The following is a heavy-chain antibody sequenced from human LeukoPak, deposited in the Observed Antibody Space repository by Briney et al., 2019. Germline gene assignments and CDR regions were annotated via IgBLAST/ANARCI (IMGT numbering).Heavy chain of an antibody. CDR2: MCYSGST. CDR1: GGSVSSGSYY. Sequence: SETLSLTCTVSGGSVSSGSYYWSWIRQPPGKGLEWIANMCYSGSTNYNPSLKSRVTISVNTSKNQFSLRLSSVTAADTAVYYCARDIYGYSDYWGQGTLVTVSS. V-gene: IGHV4-61*01. CDR3: ARDIYGYSDY. D-gene: IGHD5-18*01. J-gene: IGHJ4*02.